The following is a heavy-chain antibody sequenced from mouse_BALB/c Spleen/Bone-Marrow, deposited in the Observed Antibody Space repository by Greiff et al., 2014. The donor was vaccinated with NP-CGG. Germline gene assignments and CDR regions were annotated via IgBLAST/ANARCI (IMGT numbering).Heavy chain of an antibody. CDR3: ARGYRYDEDYFDF. D-gene: IGHD2-14*01. Sequence: VQLQQSGPGLVKPSQSLSLTCTVTGYSITSDYAWNWIRQFPGNKLEWMAYIGYSGSTAYNPSLISRISITRDTSKSQFFLQLNSVTTEDTATYYCARGYRYDEDYFDFWGQGTTLTVSS. J-gene: IGHJ2*01. CDR2: IGYSGST. V-gene: IGHV3-2*02. CDR1: GYSITSDYA.